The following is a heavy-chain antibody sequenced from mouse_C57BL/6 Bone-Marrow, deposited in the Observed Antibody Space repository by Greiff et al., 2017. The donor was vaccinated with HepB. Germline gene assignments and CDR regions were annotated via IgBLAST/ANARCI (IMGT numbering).Heavy chain of an antibody. CDR2: IYPGSGST. CDR1: GYTFTIYW. Sequence: QVQLQQPGAELVKPGASVKMSCKASGYTFTIYWITWVKQRPGQGLEWIGDIYPGSGSTNYNEKFKSKATLTVDTSSSTAYMQLSSLTSEDSAVYYCARGGIYYGYDLYYAMDYWGQGTSVTVSS. V-gene: IGHV1-55*01. J-gene: IGHJ4*01. D-gene: IGHD2-2*01. CDR3: ARGGIYYGYDLYYAMDY.